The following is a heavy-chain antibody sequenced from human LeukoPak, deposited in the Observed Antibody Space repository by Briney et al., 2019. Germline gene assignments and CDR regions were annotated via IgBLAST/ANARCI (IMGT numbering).Heavy chain of an antibody. D-gene: IGHD4-17*01. CDR2: ISYDGSNK. V-gene: IGHV3-30*03. Sequence: GRSLRLSCAASGFTFSSYGMHWVRQAPGKGLEWVAVISYDGSNKYYADSVKGRFTISRDNSKNTLYLQMNSLRDEDTAVYYCARDGYGDYPLGASKVGDYWGQGTLVTVSS. CDR3: ARDGYGDYPLGASKVGDY. J-gene: IGHJ4*02. CDR1: GFTFSSYG.